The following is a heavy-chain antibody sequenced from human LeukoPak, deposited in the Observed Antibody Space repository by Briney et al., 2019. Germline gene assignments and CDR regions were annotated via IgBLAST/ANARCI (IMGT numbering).Heavy chain of an antibody. V-gene: IGHV3-23*01. CDR1: GFTFSSYA. CDR2: ISGSGGST. J-gene: IGHJ3*02. Sequence: GGSLRLSGAASGFTFSSYAMSWVRQAPGKGLEWVSAISGSGGSTYYADSVKGRFTISRDNAKNSLYLQMNSLRAEDTALYYCAKQADCSGGSCYSREDDDAFDIWGQGTMVTVSS. D-gene: IGHD2-15*01. CDR3: AKQADCSGGSCYSREDDDAFDI.